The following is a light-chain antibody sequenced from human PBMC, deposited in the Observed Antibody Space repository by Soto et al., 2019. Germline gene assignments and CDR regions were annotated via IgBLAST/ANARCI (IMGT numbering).Light chain of an antibody. V-gene: IGKV1-5*03. J-gene: IGKJ1*01. CDR2: KAS. CDR1: QSVSTW. CDR3: QQYNVHSPWT. Sequence: DIQMTQSPSTLSTSVGDRVSITCRASQSVSTWLAWYQQKPGKAPQLLIFKASTLESGVPSRFSGSGSGTEFTLTITSLQPDDCETYDCQQYNVHSPWTFGQGTKVEIK.